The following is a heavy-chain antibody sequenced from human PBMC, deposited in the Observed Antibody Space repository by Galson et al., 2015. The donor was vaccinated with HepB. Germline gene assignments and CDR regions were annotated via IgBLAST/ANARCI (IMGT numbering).Heavy chain of an antibody. CDR1: GFTVSSNY. D-gene: IGHD6-13*01. J-gene: IGHJ4*02. Sequence: SLRLSCAASGFTVSSNYMSWVRQAPGKGPEWVSVIYSGGSTYYADSVKGRFTISRDNSKNTLYLQMNSLRAEDTAVYYCASSGRGSSSWYDYWGQGTLVTVSS. V-gene: IGHV3-66*02. CDR3: ASSGRGSSSWYDY. CDR2: IYSGGST.